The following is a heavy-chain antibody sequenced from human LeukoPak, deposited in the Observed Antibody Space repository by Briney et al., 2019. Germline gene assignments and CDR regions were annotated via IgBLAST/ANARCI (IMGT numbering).Heavy chain of an antibody. D-gene: IGHD6-13*01. Sequence: PSETLSLTCTVSGGSISSYYWSWIQQPAGKGLEWIGRIYTSGSTNYNPSLKSRVTISVDTSKNQFSLKLSSVTAADTAVYYCVAYSSSPYFDYWGQGTLVTVSS. CDR1: GGSISSYY. J-gene: IGHJ4*02. CDR3: VAYSSSPYFDY. V-gene: IGHV4-4*07. CDR2: IYTSGST.